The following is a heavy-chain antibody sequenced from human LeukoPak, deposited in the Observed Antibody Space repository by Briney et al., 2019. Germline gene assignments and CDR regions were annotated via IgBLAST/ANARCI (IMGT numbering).Heavy chain of an antibody. CDR3: ATDLRYNFDY. Sequence: PSGGSLRLSCAASGFTFSSYSMNWVRQAPGKGLEWVSYISSSSSTIYYADSVKGRFTISRDNSKNTLYLQMHTLRAEDTAVYYCATDLRYNFDYWGQGTLVTVSS. J-gene: IGHJ4*02. V-gene: IGHV3-48*01. CDR1: GFTFSSYS. CDR2: ISSSSSTI. D-gene: IGHD1-1*01.